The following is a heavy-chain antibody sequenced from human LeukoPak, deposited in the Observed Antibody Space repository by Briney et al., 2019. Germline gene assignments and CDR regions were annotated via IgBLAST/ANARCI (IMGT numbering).Heavy chain of an antibody. V-gene: IGHV4-59*12. CDR2: IYYSGST. J-gene: IGHJ5*02. CDR1: GGSISSYY. Sequence: SETLSLTCTVSGGSISSYYWSWIRQPPGKGLEWIGYIYYSGSTNYNPSLKSRVTISVDTSKNQFSLKLSSVTAADTAVYYCARDLAYLASRWFDPWGQGTLVTVSS. D-gene: IGHD2/OR15-2a*01. CDR3: ARDLAYLASRWFDP.